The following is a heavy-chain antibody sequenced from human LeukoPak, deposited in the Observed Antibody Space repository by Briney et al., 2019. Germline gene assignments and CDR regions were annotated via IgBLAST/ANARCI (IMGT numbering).Heavy chain of an antibody. CDR2: IKSKTDGGTT. V-gene: IGHV3-15*01. Sequence: GGSLRLSCAASGFIFSSYAMSWVRQAPGKGLEWVGRIKSKTDGGTTDYAAPVKGRFTISRDDSQNTLYLQMNSLKTEDTAVYYCTTGAPRAYSGSYSNCWGQGTLVTVSS. CDR3: TTGAPRAYSGSYSNC. J-gene: IGHJ4*02. CDR1: GFIFSSYA. D-gene: IGHD1-26*01.